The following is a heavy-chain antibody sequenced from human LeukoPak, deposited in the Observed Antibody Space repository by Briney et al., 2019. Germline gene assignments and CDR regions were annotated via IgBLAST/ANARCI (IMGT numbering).Heavy chain of an antibody. Sequence: ASVKVSCKASGYTFTNYDINWVRQATGQGLEWMGWMNPNSGNTGYAQKFQDRVTITRNTSISTAYMELSSLRSEDTAVYYCARVMVRGEDWFDPWGQGTLVTVSS. CDR3: ARVMVRGEDWFDP. D-gene: IGHD3-10*01. J-gene: IGHJ5*02. CDR1: GYTFTNYD. V-gene: IGHV1-8*03. CDR2: MNPNSGNT.